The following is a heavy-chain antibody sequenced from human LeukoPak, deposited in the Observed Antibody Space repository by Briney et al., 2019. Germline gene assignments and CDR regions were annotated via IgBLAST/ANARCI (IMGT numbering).Heavy chain of an antibody. CDR1: GGSISSRDYY. Sequence: PSQTLSFTCTVSGGSISSRDYYWSWIRQPPGKGLEWIGYIYYSGSIYYNPSLKSRVTISVDTSKNQFSLRLSAVTAADTAVYYCARVPPLDDILTGYFDYWGQGTLATVSS. J-gene: IGHJ4*02. CDR3: ARVPPLDDILTGYFDY. D-gene: IGHD3-9*01. CDR2: IYYSGSI. V-gene: IGHV4-30-4*01.